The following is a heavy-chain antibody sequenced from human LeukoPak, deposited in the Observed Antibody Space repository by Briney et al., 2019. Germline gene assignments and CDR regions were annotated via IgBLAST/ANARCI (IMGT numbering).Heavy chain of an antibody. V-gene: IGHV1-8*01. D-gene: IGHD3-22*01. J-gene: IGHJ3*02. CDR1: GYTFTSYD. CDR2: MNPNSGNT. Sequence: GASVKVSCKASGYTFTSYDINWVRQATGQGLEWMGWMNPNSGNTGYAQKFQGRVTMTRNTSISTAYMELSSLRSDDTAVYYCARNPGSKWLLVKYDAFDIWGQGTMVTVSS. CDR3: ARNPGSKWLLVKYDAFDI.